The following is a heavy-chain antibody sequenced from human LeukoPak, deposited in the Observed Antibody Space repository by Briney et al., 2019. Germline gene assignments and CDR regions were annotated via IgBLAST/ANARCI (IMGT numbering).Heavy chain of an antibody. J-gene: IGHJ3*02. V-gene: IGHV1-69*01. Sequence: ASVKVSCKASGGTFSSYAISWVRQAPGQGLEWMGGIIPIFGTANYAQKFQGRVTITADESTSTAYMELSSLRSEDTAVYSCARRGLFSGHDAFDIWGQGTMVTVSS. CDR3: ARRGLFSGHDAFDI. CDR2: IIPIFGTA. D-gene: IGHD3-10*01. CDR1: GGTFSSYA.